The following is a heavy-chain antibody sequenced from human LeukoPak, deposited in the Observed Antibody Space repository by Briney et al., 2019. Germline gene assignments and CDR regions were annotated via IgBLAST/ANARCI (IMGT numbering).Heavy chain of an antibody. J-gene: IGHJ4*02. CDR2: ISSGGSDT. CDR3: ARVLGSYAFDY. Sequence: GGSLRLSCAASGFTFSDYYMSWIRQAPREGLEWVSYISSGGSDTNYADSVKGRFTISRDNTKNSLYLQMNSLRAEDTAVYYCARVLGSYAFDYWGQGILVTVSS. D-gene: IGHD1-26*01. CDR1: GFTFSDYY. V-gene: IGHV3-11*06.